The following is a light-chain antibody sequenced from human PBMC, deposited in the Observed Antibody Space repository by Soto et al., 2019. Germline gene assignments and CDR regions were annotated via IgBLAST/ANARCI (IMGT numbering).Light chain of an antibody. J-gene: IGKJ1*01. V-gene: IGKV1-5*03. CDR2: KAS. CDR3: QQYNSYPGT. Sequence: IQMTQSPSTLSASVGDRVTLTCRASQTISTWLACYQQKPGEAPKLLIYKASTLEVGVPSRFSGSGSGTDFTLTINTLQPADFATYYCQQYNSYPGTFGQGTKV. CDR1: QTISTW.